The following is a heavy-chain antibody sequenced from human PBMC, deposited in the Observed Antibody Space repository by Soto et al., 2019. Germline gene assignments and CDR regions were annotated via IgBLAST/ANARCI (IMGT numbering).Heavy chain of an antibody. CDR1: GFTFSDYA. CDR2: ITGSGDST. D-gene: IGHD2-2*01. Sequence: EVQLLESGGGLIQPGGSLRLSCAASGFTFSDYAMSWVRQAPGRGLEWVSAITGSGDSTFYADSVKGRFTISRDNPKRTRYLSMDSLRGEDTAVYDCAKGGRGDCMSSSCLACCFDPWGQGTLVTVSS. CDR3: AKGGRGDCMSSSCLACCFDP. J-gene: IGHJ5*02. V-gene: IGHV3-23*01.